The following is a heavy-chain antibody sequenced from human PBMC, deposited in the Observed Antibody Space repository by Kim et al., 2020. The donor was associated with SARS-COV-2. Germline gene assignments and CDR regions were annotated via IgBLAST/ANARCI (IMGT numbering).Heavy chain of an antibody. CDR3: ARDARYSIDS. J-gene: IGHJ4*02. D-gene: IGHD5-18*01. V-gene: IGHV3-74*01. Sequence: NNKNSLRGTITTYRDNAKNTLYLKVNSLRAEDTAVYYCARDARYSIDSWGQGTLVTVSS.